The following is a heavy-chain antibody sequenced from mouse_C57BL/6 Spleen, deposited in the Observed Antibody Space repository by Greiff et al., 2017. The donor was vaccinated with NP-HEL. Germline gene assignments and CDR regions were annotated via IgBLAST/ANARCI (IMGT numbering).Heavy chain of an antibody. CDR3: ARKLGRAYYFDY. CDR1: GYAFSSSW. CDR2: IYPGDGDT. V-gene: IGHV1-82*01. D-gene: IGHD4-1*01. J-gene: IGHJ2*01. Sequence: QVQLKESGPELVKPGASVKISCKASGYAFSSSWMNWVKQRPGKGLEWIGRIYPGDGDTNYNGKFKGKATLTADKSSSTAYMQLSSLTSEDSAVYFCARKLGRAYYFDYWGQGTTLTVSS.